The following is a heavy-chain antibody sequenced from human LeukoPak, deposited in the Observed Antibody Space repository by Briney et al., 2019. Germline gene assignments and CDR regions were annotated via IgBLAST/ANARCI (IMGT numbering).Heavy chain of an antibody. CDR2: INHSGST. CDR1: GGSFSGYY. D-gene: IGHD3-3*01. V-gene: IGHV4-34*01. Sequence: PSETLSLTCAVYGGSFSGYYWSWIRQPPGKGLEWIGEINHSGSTNYNPSLKSRVTISVDTCKNQFSLKLSSVTAADTAVYYCARGTNMYYDFWSGYRTPYYYYYMDVWGKGTTVTVSS. CDR3: ARGTNMYYDFWSGYRTPYYYYYMDV. J-gene: IGHJ6*03.